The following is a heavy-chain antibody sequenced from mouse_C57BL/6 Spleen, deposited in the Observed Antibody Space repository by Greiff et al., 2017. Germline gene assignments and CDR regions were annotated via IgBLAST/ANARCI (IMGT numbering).Heavy chain of an antibody. CDR2: INPNYGTT. CDR3: ARGDYSNPFDY. Sequence: VQLQQSGPELVKPGASVKISCKASGYSFTDYNMNWVKQSNGTSLEWIGVINPNYGTTSYTQKFKGKATLTVDQSSTTAYMQHNSLTADDSAVYYCARGDYSNPFDYWGQGTTLTVSS. J-gene: IGHJ2*01. CDR1: GYSFTDYN. D-gene: IGHD2-5*01. V-gene: IGHV1-39*01.